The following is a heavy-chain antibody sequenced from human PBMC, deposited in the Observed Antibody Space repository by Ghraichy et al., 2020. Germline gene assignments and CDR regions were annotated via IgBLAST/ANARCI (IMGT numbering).Heavy chain of an antibody. CDR3: ARTTERVNYDYWSGPNYFDY. CDR1: GGSINDRYY. CDR2: TYYSGST. V-gene: IGHV4-39*01. J-gene: IGHJ4*02. Sequence: SETLSLSCTVSGGSINDRYYWGWIRQPPGKGLEWIGITYYSGSTYYTPSHKSRIAISIDTSRNQFTLTLASVTAADTGVYYCARTTERVNYDYWSGPNYFDYWGQGTLVTVSS. D-gene: IGHD3-3*01.